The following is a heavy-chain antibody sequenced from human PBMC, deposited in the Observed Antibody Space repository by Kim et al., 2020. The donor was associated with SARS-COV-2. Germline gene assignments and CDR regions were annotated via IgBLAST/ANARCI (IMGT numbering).Heavy chain of an antibody. CDR1: GFTFGDYA. D-gene: IGHD3-9*01. V-gene: IGHV3-49*04. CDR2: IRSKAYGGTT. CDR3: TSIDVLRYFDSHYYYGMDV. J-gene: IGHJ6*02. Sequence: GGSLRLSCTASGFTFGDYAMSWVRQAPGKGLEWVGFIRSKAYGGTTEYAASVKGRFTISRDDSKSIAYLQMNSLKTEDTAVYYCTSIDVLRYFDSHYYYGMDVWGQGTTVTGSS.